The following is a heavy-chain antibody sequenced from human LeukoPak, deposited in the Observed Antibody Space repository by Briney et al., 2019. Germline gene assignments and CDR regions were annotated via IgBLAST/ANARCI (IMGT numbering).Heavy chain of an antibody. V-gene: IGHV4-31*03. D-gene: IGHD6-19*01. J-gene: IGHJ4*02. CDR1: GASISSNYY. Sequence: SQTLSLTCTVSGASISSNYYWSWIRQHPGKGLEWIGNIYYTGTTYYNPSLQSRVTMSVDTSKNQFSLRLSSVTAADTPVYYCARVDDSRSGWYHVDYWGQGTLVTVSS. CDR3: ARVDDSRSGWYHVDY. CDR2: IYYTGTT.